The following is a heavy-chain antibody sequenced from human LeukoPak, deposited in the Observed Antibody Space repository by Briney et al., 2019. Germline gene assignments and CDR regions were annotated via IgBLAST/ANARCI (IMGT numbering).Heavy chain of an antibody. CDR3: ARTPLRLGELSPPYFDY. V-gene: IGHV3-23*01. Sequence: GGSLRLSCAASGFTFSSYAMSWARQAPGKGLEWASAISGSGGSTYYADSVKGRFTISRDNSKNTLYLQMNSLRAEDTAVYYCARTPLRLGELSPPYFDYWGQGTLVTVSS. J-gene: IGHJ4*02. CDR1: GFTFSSYA. CDR2: ISGSGGST. D-gene: IGHD3-16*02.